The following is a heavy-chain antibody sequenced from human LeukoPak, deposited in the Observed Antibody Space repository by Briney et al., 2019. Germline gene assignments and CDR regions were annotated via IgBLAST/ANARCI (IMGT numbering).Heavy chain of an antibody. J-gene: IGHJ5*02. Sequence: GGSLRLSCAASGFTFSSHWMHWVRQAPGKGLVWVSRINNDGSNTNYADSVKGRFTVSRDNAKNTLYLQMNSLRAEDTAVYYCARWGLVVPAARYNWFDPWGQGTLVTVSS. V-gene: IGHV3-74*01. CDR1: GFTFSSHW. D-gene: IGHD2-2*01. CDR3: ARWGLVVPAARYNWFDP. CDR2: INNDGSNT.